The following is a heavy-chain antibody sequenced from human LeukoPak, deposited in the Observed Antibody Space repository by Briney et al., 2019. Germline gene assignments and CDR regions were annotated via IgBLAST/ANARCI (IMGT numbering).Heavy chain of an antibody. D-gene: IGHD5-24*01. V-gene: IGHV1-18*01. CDR1: GYTFSNYA. J-gene: IGHJ6*02. Sequence: ASVKVSCKASGYTFSNYAINWVRQAPGQGLEWMGWITVSNGNTNYAQKLQGRVTMTTDTSTSTAYMELRSLRSEDTAVYYCARGNRRDGYISSYYYYYGMDVWGQGTTVTVSS. CDR2: ITVSNGNT. CDR3: ARGNRRDGYISSYYYYYGMDV.